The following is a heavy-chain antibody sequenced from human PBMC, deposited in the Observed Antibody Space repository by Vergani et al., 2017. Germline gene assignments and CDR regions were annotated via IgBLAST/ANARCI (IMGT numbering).Heavy chain of an antibody. J-gene: IGHJ6*02. CDR3: TTASDCSGASCYSLYYYGMNV. CDR2: VKSKTDGGTT. CDR1: GFTFSNAW. Sequence: EVQLVESGGGLVKPGGSLRLSCAASGFTFSNAWMSWVRQAPGKGLEWVGRVKSKTDGGTTDYAAPVKGRFTISRDDSKHTLYLQMNSLKTEDTAVYYCTTASDCSGASCYSLYYYGMNVWGQGTTVTVS. V-gene: IGHV3-15*01. D-gene: IGHD2-15*01.